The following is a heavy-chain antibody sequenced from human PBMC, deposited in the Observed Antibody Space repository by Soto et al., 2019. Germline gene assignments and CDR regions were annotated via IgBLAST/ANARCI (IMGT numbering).Heavy chain of an antibody. CDR2: INHSGST. D-gene: IGHD3-10*01. Sequence: ETRCRTGSVYGGSFSGYYWSWIRQPPVKGLEWIGEINHSGSTNYNPSLKSRVTISVDTSKNQFSLKLSFVTAEDTAVYYCERGRVMVVRGYYYYYGMDVWGQGTKVTVYS. J-gene: IGHJ6*02. CDR3: ERGRVMVVRGYYYYYGMDV. CDR1: GGSFSGYY. V-gene: IGHV4-34*01.